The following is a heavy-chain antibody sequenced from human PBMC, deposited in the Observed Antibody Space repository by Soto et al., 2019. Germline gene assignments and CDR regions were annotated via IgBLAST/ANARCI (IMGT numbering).Heavy chain of an antibody. V-gene: IGHV4-30-4*01. CDR1: GGSISSIDYF. Sequence: QVQLQESGPGLVKPSQTLSLTCSVSGGSISSIDYFWSWIRQPPGKGLEWIGFIYHTGTTYYNPSLRSRVTISIDTSTSQFSMKLNSVTAADTAVYYCARVMAAMQNWLDPWGQGTLVTVSP. D-gene: IGHD2-2*01. CDR3: ARVMAAMQNWLDP. J-gene: IGHJ5*02. CDR2: IYHTGTT.